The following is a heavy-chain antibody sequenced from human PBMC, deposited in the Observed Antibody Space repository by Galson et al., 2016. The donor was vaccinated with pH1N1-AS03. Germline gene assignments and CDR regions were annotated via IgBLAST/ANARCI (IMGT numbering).Heavy chain of an antibody. D-gene: IGHD4-23*01. CDR1: GFTFSNYV. CDR3: VRRSPWATVGTYYFDY. Sequence: SLRLSCAASGFTFSNYVMSWVRQAPGKGLEWVSCISGSGGIANHADSVKGRLTTSRDNSRNTVSLQMNSLRDDDTAVYYCVRRSPWATVGTYYFDYWGQGTLVTVSS. CDR2: ISGSGGIA. J-gene: IGHJ4*02. V-gene: IGHV3-23*01.